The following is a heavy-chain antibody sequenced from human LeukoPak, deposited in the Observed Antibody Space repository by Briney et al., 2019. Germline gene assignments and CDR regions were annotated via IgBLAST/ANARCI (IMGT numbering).Heavy chain of an antibody. V-gene: IGHV4-31*03. J-gene: IGHJ4*02. CDR1: GGSISSGGYY. CDR3: ARGEVNPHLDY. D-gene: IGHD1-26*01. CDR2: IYYSGSS. Sequence: PSQTLSLTCTVSGGSISSGGYYWSWIRQHPGKGLEWIGYIYYSGSSYYNPSLKSRVTISVDTSKNQFSLKLSSVTAADTAVYYCARGEVNPHLDYWGQGTLVTVSS.